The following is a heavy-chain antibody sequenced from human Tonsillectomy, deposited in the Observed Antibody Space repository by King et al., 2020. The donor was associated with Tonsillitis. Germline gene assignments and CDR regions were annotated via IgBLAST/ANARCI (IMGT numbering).Heavy chain of an antibody. J-gene: IGHJ4*02. CDR2: ISGSAGTT. CDR3: AKDLNYDFWSGYQFDY. CDR1: GFSFSSYA. Sequence: VQLVESGGGLAQPGGSLRLSCAASGFSFSSYAMTWVRQAPGKGLEWVSGISGSAGTTYSGDCVKGRFTISRDNSKNTLYLQMNSLRVEDTAVYYCAKDLNYDFWSGYQFDYWGQGTLGTVSS. D-gene: IGHD3-3*01. V-gene: IGHV3-23*04.